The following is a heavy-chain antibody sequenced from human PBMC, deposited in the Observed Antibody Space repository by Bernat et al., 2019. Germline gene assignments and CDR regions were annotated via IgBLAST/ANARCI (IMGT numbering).Heavy chain of an antibody. CDR3: AKDCGGSCYGFHY. Sequence: EVQLLESGGGSPQPGGSLRLSCAASGFTFSSYGMSWVRQAPGKGLEWVSTFSGGDGTTYYADSVKGRFTISRDNSKNTLYLQMNSLRAEDTAVYYCAKDCGGSCYGFHYWGQATLVTVSS. CDR1: GFTFSSYG. D-gene: IGHD2-15*01. CDR2: FSGGDGTT. V-gene: IGHV3-23*01. J-gene: IGHJ4*02.